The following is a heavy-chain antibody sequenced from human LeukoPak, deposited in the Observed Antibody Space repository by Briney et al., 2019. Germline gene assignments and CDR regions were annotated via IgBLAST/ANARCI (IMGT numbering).Heavy chain of an antibody. CDR1: GASISTYDHY. CDR3: ARRSYYDYVWGSYRYTGHFDY. CDR2: INHSGST. Sequence: SETLSLTCTVSGASISTYDHYWSWIRQPPGKGLEWIGEINHSGSTNYNPSLKSRVTISVDTSKNQFSLKLSSVTAADTAVYYCARRSYYDYVWGSYRYTGHFDYWGQGTLVTVSS. J-gene: IGHJ4*02. D-gene: IGHD3-16*02. V-gene: IGHV4-34*01.